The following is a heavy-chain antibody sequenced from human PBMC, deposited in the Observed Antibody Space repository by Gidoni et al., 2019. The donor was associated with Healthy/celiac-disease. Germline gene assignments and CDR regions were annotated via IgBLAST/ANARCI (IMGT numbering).Heavy chain of an antibody. V-gene: IGHV3-23*01. CDR1: GFTFSSYA. D-gene: IGHD3-3*01. Sequence: EVQLLESGGGLVQPGGSLTLSSSPSGFTFSSYAMSWVRQAPGKGLEWVSAISGSGGSTYYADSVKGRFTISRDNSKNTLYLQMNSLRAEDTAVYYCAKIHFGVVIIYGMDVWGQGTTVTVSS. CDR2: ISGSGGST. CDR3: AKIHFGVVIIYGMDV. J-gene: IGHJ6*02.